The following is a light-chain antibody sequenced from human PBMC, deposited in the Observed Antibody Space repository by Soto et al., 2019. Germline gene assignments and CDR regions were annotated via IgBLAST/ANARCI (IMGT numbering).Light chain of an antibody. Sequence: SALTQPASVSGSPGQSITISCTGTSSDVGDYNYVSWYQQHPGKAPKLMIYEVSNRPSGVSNRFSGSKSGNTASLTISGLQAEDEADYYCSSYTRSSTLYVFGTGTKVTVL. CDR3: SSYTRSSTLYV. J-gene: IGLJ1*01. CDR2: EVS. V-gene: IGLV2-14*01. CDR1: SSDVGDYNY.